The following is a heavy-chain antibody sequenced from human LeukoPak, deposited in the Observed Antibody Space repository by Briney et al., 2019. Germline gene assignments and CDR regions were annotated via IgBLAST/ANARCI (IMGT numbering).Heavy chain of an antibody. D-gene: IGHD2-15*01. CDR1: GYSFTNYY. CDR2: INPNSGGT. Sequence: GESLKISCKGSGYSFTNYYMHWVRQAPGQGLEWMGWINPNSGGTNYAQKFQGRVTMTRDTSISTAYMELSRLRSDDTAVYYCAGDLRFVVVVAATSAFDIWGQGTMVTVSS. CDR3: AGDLRFVVVVAATSAFDI. J-gene: IGHJ3*02. V-gene: IGHV1-2*02.